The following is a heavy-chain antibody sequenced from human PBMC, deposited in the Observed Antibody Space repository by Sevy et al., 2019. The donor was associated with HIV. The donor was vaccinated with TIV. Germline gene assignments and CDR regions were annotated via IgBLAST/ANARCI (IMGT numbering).Heavy chain of an antibody. CDR3: ARLLWFGKPSDYYYYMDV. J-gene: IGHJ6*03. Sequence: ASVKVSCKASGYTFTSYDINWVRQATGQGLEWMGWMNPNSGNTGYAQKFQGRVTITRNTSISTAYMELGSLRSEDTAVYYCARLLWFGKPSDYYYYMDVWGKGTTVTVSS. CDR1: GYTFTSYD. D-gene: IGHD3-10*01. CDR2: MNPNSGNT. V-gene: IGHV1-8*03.